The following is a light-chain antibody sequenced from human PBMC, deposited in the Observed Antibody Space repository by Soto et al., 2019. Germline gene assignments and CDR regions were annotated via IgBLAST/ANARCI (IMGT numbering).Light chain of an antibody. CDR1: QSINTW. Sequence: DIQMTQSPSTVSASVGVRITITCRASQSINTWLAWYRQRPGEAPQLLIYDVSTLAMGGPARFSGSGSGTDFTLSISRLQADDFATFYCQQYQTYSRTFGQGTKVEVK. J-gene: IGKJ1*01. V-gene: IGKV1-5*01. CDR2: DVS. CDR3: QQYQTYSRT.